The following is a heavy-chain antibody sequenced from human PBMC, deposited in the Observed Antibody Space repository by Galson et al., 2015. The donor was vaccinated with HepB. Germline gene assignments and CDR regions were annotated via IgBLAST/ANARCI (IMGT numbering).Heavy chain of an antibody. D-gene: IGHD3-3*01. V-gene: IGHV3-30*18. Sequence: SLRLSCAASGFTFSSYDMHWVRQAPGKGLEWVAEISYDGGNEYYADSVKGRFTISRDNSKNTLYLQVNSLRAEDTAVYYCAKRTGAIFCDYWGQGILVTVSS. CDR2: ISYDGGNE. J-gene: IGHJ4*02. CDR3: AKRTGAIFCDY. CDR1: GFTFSSYD.